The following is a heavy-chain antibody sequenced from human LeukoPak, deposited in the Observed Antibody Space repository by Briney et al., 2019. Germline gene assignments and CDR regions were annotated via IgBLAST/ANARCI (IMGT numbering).Heavy chain of an antibody. Sequence: PTGGSLRLSCAAFGFTFSGKWMHWVRQAPGKGLVWVSRIKGDGSSTTYADSVKGRFTISRDNAKNTLHLQMDSLRAEDTAVYYCARSDWLDSWGQGTLVIVSS. J-gene: IGHJ5*01. V-gene: IGHV3-74*03. CDR1: GFTFSGKW. CDR3: ARSDWLDS. CDR2: IKGDGSST.